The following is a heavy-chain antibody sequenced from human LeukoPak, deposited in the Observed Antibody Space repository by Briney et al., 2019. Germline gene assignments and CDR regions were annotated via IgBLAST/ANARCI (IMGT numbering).Heavy chain of an antibody. Sequence: GGSLRLSCAASGFTFSNALMSWVRQAPGKGLEWIGRIKSKTDGGTTDYAAPVKGRFTISRDDSKNTLYLQMNSLKTEDTAVYYCTTLPYSGSMEYFQHWGQGTLVTVSS. V-gene: IGHV3-15*01. D-gene: IGHD1-26*01. CDR3: TTLPYSGSMEYFQH. CDR1: GFTFSNAL. CDR2: IKSKTDGGTT. J-gene: IGHJ1*01.